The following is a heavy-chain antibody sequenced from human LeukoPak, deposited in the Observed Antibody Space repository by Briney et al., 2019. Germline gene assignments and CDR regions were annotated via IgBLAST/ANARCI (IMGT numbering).Heavy chain of an antibody. CDR3: AREASPQSYYDILTGYAPNDY. CDR2: INPNSGGT. J-gene: IGHJ4*02. V-gene: IGHV1-2*02. D-gene: IGHD3-9*01. CDR1: GYTFTGYY. Sequence: ASVKVSCKASGYTFTGYYMQWVRQAPGQGLEWMGWINPNSGGTNYAQKFQGRVTMTRDTSISTAYMELSRLRSDDTAVYYCAREASPQSYYDILTGYAPNDYWGQGTLVTVSS.